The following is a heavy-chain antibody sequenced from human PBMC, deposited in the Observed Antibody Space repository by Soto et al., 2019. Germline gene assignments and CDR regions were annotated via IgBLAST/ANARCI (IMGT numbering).Heavy chain of an antibody. V-gene: IGHV1-3*01. CDR3: ATLGYESSGSGDY. J-gene: IGHJ4*02. Sequence: EASVKVSCKASGYTFISYSIHWVRQAPGQRLEWMGSINPVNANTKYSQKFQGRVIIARDTSASTAYMELSSLRSEDTAVYYCATLGYESSGSGDYWGQGTLVTVSS. CDR2: INPVNANT. CDR1: GYTFISYS. D-gene: IGHD3-22*01.